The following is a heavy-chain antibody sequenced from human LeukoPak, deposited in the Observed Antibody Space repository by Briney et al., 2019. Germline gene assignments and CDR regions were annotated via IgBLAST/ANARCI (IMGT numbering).Heavy chain of an antibody. CDR2: IFWNNDA. D-gene: IGHD6-13*01. CDR3: AHHEGPSLAIDY. Sequence: SGPTLVKPTQTLTLTCTFSGCSLSTSGVGMGWNRQPPGKALEWLALIFWNNDARYRPSLKNRLTITKDPSKNQVVLTMTSIDPVDTATYYCAHHEGPSLAIDYWGQGTLVTVSS. V-gene: IGHV2-5*01. J-gene: IGHJ4*02. CDR1: GCSLSTSGVG.